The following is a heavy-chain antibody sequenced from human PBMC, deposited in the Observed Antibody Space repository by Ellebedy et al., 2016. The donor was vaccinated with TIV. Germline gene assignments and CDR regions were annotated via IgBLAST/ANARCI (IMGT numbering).Heavy chain of an antibody. CDR1: GGSISSYY. CDR3: ATGPNQDFFDY. J-gene: IGHJ4*02. Sequence: MPSETLSLTCTVSGGSISSYYWSWIRQPPGKGLEWIAYIYYSGSTNYNPSLKSRVTISVDTSKNQFSLKLSSVTAADTAVYYCATGPNQDFFDYWGQGTLVTVSS. CDR2: IYYSGST. D-gene: IGHD1-14*01. V-gene: IGHV4-59*01.